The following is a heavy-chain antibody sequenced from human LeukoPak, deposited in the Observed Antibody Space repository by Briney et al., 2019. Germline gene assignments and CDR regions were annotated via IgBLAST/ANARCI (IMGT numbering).Heavy chain of an antibody. J-gene: IGHJ4*02. V-gene: IGHV6-1*01. CDR3: AREPTGYYYDSSGYYHLFDY. D-gene: IGHD3-22*01. CDR2: TYYRSKWYN. Sequence: SQTLSLTCAISGDSVSSNSAAWNWIRQSPSRGLEWLGRTYYRSKWYNDYAVSVKSRITINPDTSKNQFSLQLNSVTPEDTAVYYCAREPTGYYYDSSGYYHLFDYWGQGTLVTVSS. CDR1: GDSVSSNSAA.